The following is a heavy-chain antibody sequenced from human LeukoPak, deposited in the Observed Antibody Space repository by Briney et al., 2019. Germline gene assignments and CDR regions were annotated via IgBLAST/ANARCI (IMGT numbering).Heavy chain of an antibody. D-gene: IGHD1-1*01. J-gene: IGHJ6*03. CDR2: IYYSGST. CDR1: GGSISSYY. V-gene: IGHV4-59*01. Sequence: SETLSLTCTVSGGSISSYYWSWIRQPPGKGLEWIEYIYYSGSTNYNPSLKSRVTISVDTSKNQFSLKLSSVTAADTAVYYCARVEGTYYYYMDVWGKGTTVTVSS. CDR3: ARVEGTYYYYMDV.